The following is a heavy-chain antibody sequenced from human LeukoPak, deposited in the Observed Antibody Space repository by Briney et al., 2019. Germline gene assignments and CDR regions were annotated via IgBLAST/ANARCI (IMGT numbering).Heavy chain of an antibody. V-gene: IGHV3-30*02. D-gene: IGHD5-12*01. J-gene: IGHJ4*02. Sequence: GGSLRLSCAASGFTFSSYGMHWVRQAPGKGLEWVAFIRYDGSNKYYADSVKGRFTISRDNSKSTLYLQMNSLRAEDTAVYYCATLGESGYDITLFDYWGQGTLVTVSS. CDR3: ATLGESGYDITLFDY. CDR1: GFTFSSYG. CDR2: IRYDGSNK.